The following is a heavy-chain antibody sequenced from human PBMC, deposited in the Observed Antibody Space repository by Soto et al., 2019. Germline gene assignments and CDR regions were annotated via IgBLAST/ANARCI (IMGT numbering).Heavy chain of an antibody. CDR1: GGTFSSYT. Sequence: SVKVSCKASGGTFSSYTISWVRQAPGQGLEWMGRIIPILGIANYAQKFQGRVTITADKSTRTAYMELSSLRSEDTAVYYCARDLDSSGYYYSWFDPWGQGTLVTVSS. J-gene: IGHJ5*02. D-gene: IGHD3-22*01. CDR2: IIPILGIA. V-gene: IGHV1-69*04. CDR3: ARDLDSSGYYYSWFDP.